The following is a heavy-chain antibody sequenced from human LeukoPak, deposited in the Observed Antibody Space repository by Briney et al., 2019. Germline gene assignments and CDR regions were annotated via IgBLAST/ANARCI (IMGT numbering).Heavy chain of an antibody. V-gene: IGHV3-53*01. D-gene: IGHD3-22*01. CDR1: GFTVSSNY. J-gene: IGHJ5*02. CDR3: ARDGTGSSGYYPNWFDP. Sequence: PGGSLRLSCAASGFTVSSNYMSWVRQAPGKGLEWVSVIYSGGSTYYADSVKGRFTISRDNSKNTLYLQMNSLRAEHTAVYYCARDGTGSSGYYPNWFDPWGQGTLVTVSS. CDR2: IYSGGST.